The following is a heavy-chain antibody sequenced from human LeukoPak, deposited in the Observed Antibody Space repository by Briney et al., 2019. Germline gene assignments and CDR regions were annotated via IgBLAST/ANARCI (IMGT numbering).Heavy chain of an antibody. D-gene: IGHD4-17*01. V-gene: IGHV5-51*01. Sequence: GQSLKISCKGSGSSFTSYWIGWGRRMLEKGLEGMGSTYPGVSATRYSPCFQGEATISDDKSISTAYLQWSSLKASDTAMYYCARLVWSPTVTTSPFDYWGQGTLVTVSS. CDR2: TYPGVSAT. CDR1: GSSFTSYW. CDR3: ARLVWSPTVTTSPFDY. J-gene: IGHJ4*02.